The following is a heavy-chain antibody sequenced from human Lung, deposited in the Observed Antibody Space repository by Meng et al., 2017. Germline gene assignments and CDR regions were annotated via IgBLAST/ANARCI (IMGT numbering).Heavy chain of an antibody. CDR2: INPKSGDT. D-gene: IGHD6-13*01. CDR3: ARDEDISAAGKLFGDY. J-gene: IGHJ4*02. V-gene: IGHV1-2*06. CDR1: GYTFPDYW. Sequence: QVQLVQVGAAVKKPGASVKVSCKASGYTFPDYWLHWVRRAPGQGLEWMGRINPKSGDTHYAQRFQGRVTMTGDTSISTAYMELSGLRSDDTAMYYCARDEDISAAGKLFGDYWGQGTLVTVSS.